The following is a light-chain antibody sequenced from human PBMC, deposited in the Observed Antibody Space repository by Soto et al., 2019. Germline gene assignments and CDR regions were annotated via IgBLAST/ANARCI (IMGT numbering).Light chain of an antibody. CDR3: QQSGSSQIT. J-gene: IGKJ5*01. Sequence: EIVLTQSPGPLSLSPGERATLSCRASQSVSSSYLAWYQQKPGQAPRLLIYGASSRATGIPDRFSGSGSGTDFTLTISRLEPEDFAVYYCQQSGSSQITFGQGTRLEIK. CDR2: GAS. CDR1: QSVSSSY. V-gene: IGKV3-20*01.